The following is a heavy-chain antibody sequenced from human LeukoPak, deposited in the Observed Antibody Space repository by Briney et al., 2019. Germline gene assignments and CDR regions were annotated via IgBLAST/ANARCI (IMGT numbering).Heavy chain of an antibody. CDR1: GYSFIKYG. CDR3: ARDGGWGYCTNGVCFSDAFDI. J-gene: IGHJ3*02. V-gene: IGHV1-18*01. CDR2: ISTYDGST. D-gene: IGHD2-8*01. Sequence: GASVKVSCKASGYSFIKYGISWVRQAPGQGLEWMGWISTYDGSTNYAQNLQGRVTMTTDTSTSTAYMELRSLTSDDTAVYYCARDGGWGYCTNGVCFSDAFDIWGQGTMVTVSS.